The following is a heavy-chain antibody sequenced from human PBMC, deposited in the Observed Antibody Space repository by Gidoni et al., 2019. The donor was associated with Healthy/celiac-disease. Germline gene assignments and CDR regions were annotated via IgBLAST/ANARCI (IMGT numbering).Heavy chain of an antibody. Sequence: EVQLVVSGGGLVQPGGSLRLSCAAPGFTFSSYEMNWVRQATGEGREWVSYISSSDSTIYYADSVKGRFTISRDNAKNSLYLQMNSLRAEDTAVYYCARGTYYYDSSGSSHYWGQGTLVTVSS. CDR2: ISSSDSTI. D-gene: IGHD3-22*01. CDR1: GFTFSSYE. CDR3: ARGTYYYDSSGSSHY. V-gene: IGHV3-48*03. J-gene: IGHJ4*02.